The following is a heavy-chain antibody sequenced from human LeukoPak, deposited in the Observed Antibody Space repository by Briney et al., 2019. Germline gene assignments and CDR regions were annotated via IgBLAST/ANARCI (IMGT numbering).Heavy chain of an antibody. J-gene: IGHJ3*02. D-gene: IGHD4-11*01. CDR2: IYHSGSI. CDR1: GYSISSGYY. CDR3: ARALVTTVTTLDAFGI. Sequence: SETLSLTCAVSGYSISSGYYWGWLRPPPGKGLEWGGNIYHSGSIYYNPSLQGRVTISVDTSKNQYSLKLSSVTAADTAVYYCARALVTTVTTLDAFGIWGQGTVVTVSS. V-gene: IGHV4-38-2*01.